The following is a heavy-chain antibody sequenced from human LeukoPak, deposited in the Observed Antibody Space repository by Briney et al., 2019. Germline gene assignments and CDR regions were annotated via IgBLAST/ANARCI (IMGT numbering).Heavy chain of an antibody. CDR1: GGSISSYY. CDR2: IYHSGST. CDR3: ARIVSGGYSLFYFDY. J-gene: IGHJ4*02. Sequence: PSETLSLTCTVSGGSISSYYWSWIRQPPGKGLEWLGYIYHSGSTNYNPSLKSRVTISVDTSRNQFSLKLSSVTAADTAVFYCARIVSGGYSLFYFDYWGQGTLVTVSS. D-gene: IGHD5-18*01. V-gene: IGHV4-59*12.